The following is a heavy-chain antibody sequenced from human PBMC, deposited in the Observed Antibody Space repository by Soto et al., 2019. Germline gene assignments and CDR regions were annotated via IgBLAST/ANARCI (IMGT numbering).Heavy chain of an antibody. D-gene: IGHD2-15*01. J-gene: IGHJ4*02. CDR2: ISHSGST. CDR3: GTVGSCSGHSCYPWAFDY. CDR1: GGSFSGSY. V-gene: IGHV4-34*02. Sequence: QVQLQQWGAGLLKPSETLSLTCAVYGGSFSGSYWTWIRQPPGKGLEWVGEISHSGSTKYNPSLKSRVTISVDTSKNQFSLKLSSVTAADTAVYYCGTVGSCSGHSCYPWAFDYWGQGTLVTVSS.